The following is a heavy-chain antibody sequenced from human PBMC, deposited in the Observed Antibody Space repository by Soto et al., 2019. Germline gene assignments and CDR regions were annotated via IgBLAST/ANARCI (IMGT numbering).Heavy chain of an antibody. J-gene: IGHJ4*02. Sequence: QVQLVQSGAEVKKPGSSVKVSCKASGGTFNSYVFNWVRQAPGQGLEWMGGIISIFGTPNYGQKFQGRVTNTADESTSTGFMELSSLTSEDTAIYYCARDLGSGYDPGDYWGQGTLVTVSS. D-gene: IGHD5-12*01. V-gene: IGHV1-69*12. CDR1: GGTFNSYV. CDR2: IISIFGTP. CDR3: ARDLGSGYDPGDY.